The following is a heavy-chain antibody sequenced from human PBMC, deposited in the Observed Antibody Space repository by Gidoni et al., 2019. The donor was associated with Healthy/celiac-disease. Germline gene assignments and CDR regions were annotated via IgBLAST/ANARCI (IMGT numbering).Heavy chain of an antibody. CDR2: ISYDGSNK. D-gene: IGHD2-8*01. CDR1: GFTFTSYG. V-gene: IGHV3-30*18. Sequence: QVQLVESGGGVVQPGRSLRLSCAASGFTFTSYGMHGVRQAPGKGLEWVAVISYDGSNKYYADSVKGRFTISRDNSKNTLYLQMNSLRAEDTAVYYCAKDLHRADCTNGVCTNGAFDIWGQGTMVTVSS. CDR3: AKDLHRADCTNGVCTNGAFDI. J-gene: IGHJ3*02.